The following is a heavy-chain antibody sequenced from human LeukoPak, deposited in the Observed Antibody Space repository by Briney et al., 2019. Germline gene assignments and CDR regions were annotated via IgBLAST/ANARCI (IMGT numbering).Heavy chain of an antibody. J-gene: IGHJ3*02. CDR3: ARGPYSYDSSGAFDI. CDR2: IYHSGIT. CDR1: GYSIRSGFY. D-gene: IGHD3-22*01. Sequence: PSETLSLTCTVSGYSIRSGFYWGWIRQPPGKGLEWIGNIYHSGITNYNPSLKSRVTISVDTSKNQFSLKLSSVTAAETAVYFCARGPYSYDSSGAFDIWGQGTMVTVSS. V-gene: IGHV4-38-2*02.